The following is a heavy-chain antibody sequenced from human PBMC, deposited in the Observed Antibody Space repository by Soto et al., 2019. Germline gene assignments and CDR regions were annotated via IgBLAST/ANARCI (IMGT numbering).Heavy chain of an antibody. D-gene: IGHD6-13*01. Sequence: QVQLQESGPGLVQPSQTLSLTCTVSGVSINSAGFYWSWIRQQPGKGLEWIGYIYYTGNTYYNPSLQSRLTMSVDTSKTQFSLNLRAVTAADTAIYYCARGHSSGWYGGAYDYWGQGTLVNVSS. J-gene: IGHJ4*02. CDR2: IYYTGNT. CDR1: GVSINSAGFY. V-gene: IGHV4-31*03. CDR3: ARGHSSGWYGGAYDY.